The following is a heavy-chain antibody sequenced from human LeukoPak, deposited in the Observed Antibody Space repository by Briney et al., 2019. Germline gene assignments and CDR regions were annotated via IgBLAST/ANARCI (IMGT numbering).Heavy chain of an antibody. CDR2: IFHTGST. CDR1: GDSISSGNY. D-gene: IGHD4/OR15-4a*01. CDR3: ARGGGANRYYYYYMDV. V-gene: IGHV4-38-2*02. Sequence: TSETLSLTCTASGDSISSGNYWGWIRQPPGKGLEWIGSIFHTGSTYFNLSLKSRVTISVDTSKNQFSLRLSSVTAADTAVYYCARGGGANRYYYYYMDVWGKGTTVTVSS. J-gene: IGHJ6*03.